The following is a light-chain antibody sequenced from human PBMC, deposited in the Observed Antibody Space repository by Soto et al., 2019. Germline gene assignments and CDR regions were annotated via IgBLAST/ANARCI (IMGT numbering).Light chain of an antibody. V-gene: IGKV1-39*01. CDR1: QSISSY. J-gene: IGKJ1*01. CDR2: AAS. Sequence: DIQMTQSPSSLSASVGDRVTITCRASQSISSYLNWYQQKPGKAPKLLIYAASSLQSGVPSRFSGSGSGTDFTLTISSLQPEDFATYYCQRYESLPRTFGQGTKVDIK. CDR3: QRYESLPRT.